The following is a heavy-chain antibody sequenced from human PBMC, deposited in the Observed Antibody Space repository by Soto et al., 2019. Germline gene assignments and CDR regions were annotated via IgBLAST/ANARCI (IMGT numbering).Heavy chain of an antibody. CDR3: ARGGRTRVYGMDV. Sequence: PSETLSLTCAVYGRSFSGCYWCWIRQPPGKGLEWIGEIDHSGSTNYNPSLKSRVTISVDTSKNQFSLKLSSVTAADTAVYYCARGGRTRVYGMDVWGQGTTVTVSS. V-gene: IGHV4-34*01. CDR2: IDHSGST. CDR1: GRSFSGCY. D-gene: IGHD1-26*01. J-gene: IGHJ6*02.